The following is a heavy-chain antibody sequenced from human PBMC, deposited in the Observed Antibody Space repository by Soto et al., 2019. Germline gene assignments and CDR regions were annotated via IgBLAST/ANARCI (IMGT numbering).Heavy chain of an antibody. CDR2: IKSKTDGGTT. CDR3: TTDDPINRN. V-gene: IGHV3-15*01. J-gene: IGHJ4*02. Sequence: EVQLVESGGGLVQPGGSLRLSCVASGFSFSNAWMSWVRQAPGKGLEGVGRIKSKTDGGTTAYAPPVKGRFTISRDDSKNLLYLQMNNLKIEDTAVYYCTTDDPINRNWGQGTLVTVSS. CDR1: GFSFSNAW.